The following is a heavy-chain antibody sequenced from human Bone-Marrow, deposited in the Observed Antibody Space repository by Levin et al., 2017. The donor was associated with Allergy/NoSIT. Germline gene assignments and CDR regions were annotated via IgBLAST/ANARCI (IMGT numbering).Heavy chain of an antibody. J-gene: IGHJ4*02. D-gene: IGHD2-2*01. CDR1: GFSFSSYA. CDR3: AKAHIVVITAAIRSFDY. CDR2: ISGGGGST. Sequence: LSLTCAASGFSFSSYAMSWVRQAPGKGLEWVSAISGGGGSTYYADAVKGRFTISRDNSKNTLYLQMNSLRVEDTALYYCAKAHIVVITAAIRSFDYWGQGTLVTVSS. V-gene: IGHV3-23*01.